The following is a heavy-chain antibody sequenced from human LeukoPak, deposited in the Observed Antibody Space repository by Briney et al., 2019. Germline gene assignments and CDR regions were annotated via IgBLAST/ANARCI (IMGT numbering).Heavy chain of an antibody. J-gene: IGHJ3*02. CDR3: ARDVWYGAYDAFDI. D-gene: IGHD4-17*01. CDR1: GGSLSGYY. CDR2: IKESETT. Sequence: PSETLSLTCAVYGGSLSGYYWSWIRQPPGKGLEWIGEIKESETTNYNPSLKSRVTISVDKSKNQFSLKLSSVTAADTAVYYCARDVWYGAYDAFDIWGQGTMVTVSS. V-gene: IGHV4-34*01.